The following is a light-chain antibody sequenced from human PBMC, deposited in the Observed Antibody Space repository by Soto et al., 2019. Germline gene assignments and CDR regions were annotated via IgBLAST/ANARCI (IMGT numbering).Light chain of an antibody. V-gene: IGKV1-39*01. CDR2: AAS. Sequence: DIQMTQSPSSLSASVGDRVTIICRASQSISSYLNWYQQKPGKAPKLLIYAASSLQSGVPSRISGSGSGTDFTLTISSLQPEDFATYYCQQANSFPITFGQGTRLEIK. J-gene: IGKJ5*01. CDR1: QSISSY. CDR3: QQANSFPIT.